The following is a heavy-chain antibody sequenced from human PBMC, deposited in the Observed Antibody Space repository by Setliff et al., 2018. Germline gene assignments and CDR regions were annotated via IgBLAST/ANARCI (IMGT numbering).Heavy chain of an antibody. J-gene: IGHJ3*02. CDR3: AKNTEWLGDSYDAFDS. CDR1: GFTFSSYG. D-gene: IGHD6-19*01. V-gene: IGHV3-33*06. Sequence: GGSLRLSCAASGFTFSSYGMHWVRQAPGKGLEWVAVIWYDGSNKYYADSVKGRFTISRDNSKNTLYLQMNSLRAEDTAVYYCAKNTEWLGDSYDAFDSWGQGTMVTVSS. CDR2: IWYDGSNK.